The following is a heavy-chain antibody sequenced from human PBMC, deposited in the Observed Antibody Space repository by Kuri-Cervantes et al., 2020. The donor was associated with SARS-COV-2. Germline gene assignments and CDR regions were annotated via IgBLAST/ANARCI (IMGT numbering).Heavy chain of an antibody. CDR2: ITTGGDTP. CDR3: AAYTPRGDY. J-gene: IGHJ4*02. CDR1: GLTFINYA. D-gene: IGHD2-2*02. V-gene: IGHV3-23*01. Sequence: LSLTCAASGLTFINYAMIWIRQSPGKGLEWVSGITTGGDTPFYAGSVRGRFTISRDNSKDTVYLQMNTFRADDTGMYYCAAYTPRGDYWGQGTLVTVSS.